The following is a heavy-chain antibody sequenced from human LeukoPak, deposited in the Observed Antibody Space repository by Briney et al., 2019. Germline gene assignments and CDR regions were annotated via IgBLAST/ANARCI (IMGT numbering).Heavy chain of an antibody. CDR2: IYYSGST. J-gene: IGHJ4*02. D-gene: IGHD3-10*01. CDR3: ARAATYYYGSGSSLQIDY. CDR1: GGSISNKY. Sequence: SETLSLTCTVSGGSISNKYWSWIRQPPGKGLEWIGYIYYSGSTNYNPSLKSRVTILVDTSKNQFSLKLSSVTAADTAVYYCARAATYYYGSGSSLQIDYWGQGTLVTVSS. V-gene: IGHV4-59*01.